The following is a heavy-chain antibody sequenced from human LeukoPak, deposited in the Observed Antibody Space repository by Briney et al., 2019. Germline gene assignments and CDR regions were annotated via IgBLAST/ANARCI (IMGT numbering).Heavy chain of an antibody. CDR3: VRARRGLDY. CDR1: GLTFSSCE. J-gene: IGHJ4*02. CDR2: ISPTSVTI. Sequence: PGGSQRLFCAASGLTFSSCEMNWVRQAPGEGLEWVSYISPTSVTIYYADSVKGRFTISRDNAKNSVYLQMNSLRAKDTAVYFCVRARRGLDYWGQRTLLTVAS. D-gene: IGHD3-10*01. V-gene: IGHV3-48*03.